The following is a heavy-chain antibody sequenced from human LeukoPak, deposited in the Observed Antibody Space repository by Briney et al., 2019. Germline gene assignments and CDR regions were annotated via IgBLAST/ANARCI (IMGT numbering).Heavy chain of an antibody. V-gene: IGHV4-39*01. J-gene: IGHJ4*02. CDR1: GASINFISYY. Sequence: PSATLSLTCTVSGASINFISYYWGWIRQPPGKGLEWIGNVFSSGSTYYNPSLKSRVTISIDTSKNQFSLRLNSVTAADTAVYYCARHGGKYQALWGQGTLVTVSS. CDR3: ARHGGKYQAL. D-gene: IGHD2-2*01. CDR2: VFSSGST.